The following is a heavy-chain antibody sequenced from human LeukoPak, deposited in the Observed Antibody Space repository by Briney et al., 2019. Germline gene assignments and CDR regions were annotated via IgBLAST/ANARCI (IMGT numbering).Heavy chain of an antibody. J-gene: IGHJ4*02. D-gene: IGHD3-3*02. CDR3: ARDPGFSSFDY. Sequence: GGSLRLSCAVSGFTFSDYWVTWVRQTPGKGLEFVANINRDGSVKNYVDSVKGRFTISRDNARNSLYLQMTSLRVDDTAIYHCARDPGFSSFDYWGQGTLVTVSS. V-gene: IGHV3-7*01. CDR1: GFTFSDYW. CDR2: INRDGSVK.